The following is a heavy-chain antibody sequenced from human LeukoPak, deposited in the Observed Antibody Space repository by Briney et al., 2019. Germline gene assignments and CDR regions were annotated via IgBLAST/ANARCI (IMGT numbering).Heavy chain of an antibody. CDR1: GGSISSYY. J-gene: IGHJ3*02. V-gene: IGHV4-4*07. Sequence: PSETLSLTCTFSGGSISSYYWSWIRQPAGKGLEWIGRIYTSGSTNYNPSLKSRVTMSVDTSKNQFSLKLSSVTAADTAVYYCARDRGWFGELLENDAFDIWGQGTMVTVSS. D-gene: IGHD3-10*01. CDR3: ARDRGWFGELLENDAFDI. CDR2: IYTSGST.